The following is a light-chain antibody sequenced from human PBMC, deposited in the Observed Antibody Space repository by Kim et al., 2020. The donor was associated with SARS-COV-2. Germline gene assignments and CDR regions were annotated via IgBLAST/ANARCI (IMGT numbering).Light chain of an antibody. CDR3: QQYGTSPGT. CDR1: QSVRSSY. Sequence: TPGERDTLSRRASQSVRSSYLAWYQQKPGQAPRLLIYDASSRATGIPDRLSGSGSGTDFTLTISRLEPEDFAVYYCQQYGTSPGTFGPGTKVDIK. V-gene: IGKV3-20*01. J-gene: IGKJ3*01. CDR2: DAS.